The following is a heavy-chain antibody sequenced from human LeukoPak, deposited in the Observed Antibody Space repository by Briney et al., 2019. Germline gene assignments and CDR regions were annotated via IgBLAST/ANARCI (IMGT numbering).Heavy chain of an antibody. V-gene: IGHV3-64*01. D-gene: IGHD3-16*01. CDR2: ISSNGGST. CDR1: GFTFSSYA. Sequence: GGSLRLSCAASGFTFSSYAMHWVRQAPGKGLEYVSAISSNGGSTYYANSVKGRFTISRDNSKNTLYLQMNSLRAEDTAVYYCARVAGDWGDFDYWGQGTLVTVSS. CDR3: ARVAGDWGDFDY. J-gene: IGHJ4*02.